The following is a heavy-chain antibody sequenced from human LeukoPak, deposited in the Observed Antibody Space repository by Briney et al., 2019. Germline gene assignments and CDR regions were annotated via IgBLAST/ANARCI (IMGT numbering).Heavy chain of an antibody. V-gene: IGHV3-7*03. CDR3: ARDSYDSTFFDY. Sequence: GGSLRLSCAASGFTFSNYWMSWVRQAPGKGLEWVANIRQHGSEKYYVDSVKGRFTISRDNAKNSLYLQMNSLRAEGTAVYYCARDSYDSTFFDYWGQGTLVTVSS. J-gene: IGHJ4*02. CDR1: GFTFSNYW. D-gene: IGHD3-22*01. CDR2: IRQHGSEK.